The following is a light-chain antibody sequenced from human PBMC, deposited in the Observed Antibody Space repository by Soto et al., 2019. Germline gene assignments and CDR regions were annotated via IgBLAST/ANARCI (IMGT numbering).Light chain of an antibody. CDR3: QKYNSAPPFT. CDR1: QGISNY. J-gene: IGKJ4*01. V-gene: IGKV1-27*01. Sequence: DIQMTQSPSSLSASVGDRVTITCRASQGISNYLAWYQQKPGKVPKLLVYAASTLQSGVPSRFSGSGSGTDFTLTISSLQPEDVATYYCQKYNSAPPFTFGGGTKVEIK. CDR2: AAS.